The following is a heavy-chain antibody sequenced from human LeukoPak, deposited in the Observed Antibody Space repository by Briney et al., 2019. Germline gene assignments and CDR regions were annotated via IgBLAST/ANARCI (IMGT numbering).Heavy chain of an antibody. Sequence: GGSLRLSCTASGFTFGDYAMSWVRQAPGKGLEWVGFIRSKAYGGTTEYAASVKGRFTISRDDSKSIAYLQMNSLKTEDTAVYYCTSPGARFLEWSVDYWGQGTLVTVSS. CDR1: GFTFGDYA. CDR3: TSPGARFLEWSVDY. D-gene: IGHD3-3*01. CDR2: IRSKAYGGTT. V-gene: IGHV3-49*04. J-gene: IGHJ4*02.